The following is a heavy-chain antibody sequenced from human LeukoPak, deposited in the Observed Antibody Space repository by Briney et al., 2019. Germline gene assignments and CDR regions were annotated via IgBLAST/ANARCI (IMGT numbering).Heavy chain of an antibody. CDR1: GGSISSSSYY. D-gene: IGHD3-16*01. Sequence: PSETLSLTCTVSGGSISSSSYYWGWIRQPPGKGLEWIGSIYYSGSTYYNPSLKSRVTISVDTSKNQFSLKLSSVTAADTAVYYCARDLRMGGDYWGQGTLVTVSS. CDR3: ARDLRMGGDY. CDR2: IYYSGST. V-gene: IGHV4-39*07. J-gene: IGHJ4*02.